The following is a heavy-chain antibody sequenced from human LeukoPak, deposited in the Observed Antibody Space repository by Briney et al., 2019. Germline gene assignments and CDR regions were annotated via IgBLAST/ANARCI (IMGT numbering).Heavy chain of an antibody. J-gene: IGHJ4*02. CDR1: GYTFSSYH. V-gene: IGHV1-8*03. CDR3: AGSIPAAYWSLPHPPDY. CDR2: MNPKSGNT. D-gene: IGHD2-2*01. Sequence: ASVKVSCKASGYTFSSYHINWVRQATGQGPEWMGWMNPKSGNTDYAQKFQGRVTITRNTSTSTAYMELNSLRSEDTAVYYCAGSIPAAYWSLPHPPDYWGQGTLVTVSS.